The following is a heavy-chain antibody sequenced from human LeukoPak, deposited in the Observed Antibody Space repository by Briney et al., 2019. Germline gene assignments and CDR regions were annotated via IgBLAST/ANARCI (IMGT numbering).Heavy chain of an antibody. V-gene: IGHV3-23*01. CDR1: GFTFSSYA. CDR3: AKVHYDILTGPFDY. J-gene: IGHJ4*02. D-gene: IGHD3-9*01. Sequence: GGSLRLSCAASGFTFSSYAMSWVRQAPGKGLEWVSAISGSGGSTYSADSVKGRFTISRDNSKNTLYLQMNSLRAEDTAVYYCAKVHYDILTGPFDYWGQGTLVTVSS. CDR2: ISGSGGST.